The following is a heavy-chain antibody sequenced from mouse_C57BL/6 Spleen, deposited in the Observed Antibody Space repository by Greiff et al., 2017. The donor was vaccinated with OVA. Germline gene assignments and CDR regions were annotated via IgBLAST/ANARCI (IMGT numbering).Heavy chain of an antibody. CDR3: ARSYYYGSPYYAMDY. J-gene: IGHJ4*01. V-gene: IGHV7-3*01. Sequence: EVKLVESGGGLVQPGGSLSLSCAASGFTFTDYYMSWVRQPPGKALEWLGFIRNKANGYTTEYSASVKGRFTISRDNSQSILYLQMNALRAEDSATYYCARSYYYGSPYYAMDYWGQGTSVTVSS. D-gene: IGHD1-1*01. CDR1: GFTFTDYY. CDR2: IRNKANGYTT.